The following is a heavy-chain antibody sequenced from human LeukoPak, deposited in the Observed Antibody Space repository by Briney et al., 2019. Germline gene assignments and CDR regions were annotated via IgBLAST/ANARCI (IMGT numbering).Heavy chain of an antibody. CDR3: ARGYRGTVAGLDY. J-gene: IGHJ4*02. CDR1: GGSFSGYY. Sequence: SETLSLTCAVYGGSFSGYYWSWIRQPPGKGLEGIGEINHSGSTNYNPSLTSRVTISVDTSKNQFSLKLSSVTAADTAVYYCARGYRGTVAGLDYWGQGTLVTVSS. CDR2: INHSGST. D-gene: IGHD6-19*01. V-gene: IGHV4-34*01.